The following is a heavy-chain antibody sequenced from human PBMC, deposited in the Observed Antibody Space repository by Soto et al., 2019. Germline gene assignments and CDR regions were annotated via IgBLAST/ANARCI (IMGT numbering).Heavy chain of an antibody. D-gene: IGHD3-16*01. J-gene: IGHJ4*02. CDR2: IYYTGTT. CDR1: GGSISSNNYY. CDR3: AKRPGGLVEYYFDX. Sequence: SETLSLTCSVSGGSISSNNYYWGWIRQPPGKGPELIGNIYYTGTTYYRPSLRSRITISVDTSKNQFSLRLSSVTATDTAVYYCAKRPGGLVEYYFDXWGQGTLVTVSX. V-gene: IGHV4-39*01.